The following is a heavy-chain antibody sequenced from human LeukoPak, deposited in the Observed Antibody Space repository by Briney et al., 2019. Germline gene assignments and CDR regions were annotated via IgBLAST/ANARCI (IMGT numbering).Heavy chain of an antibody. Sequence: PSETLSLTCTVSGGSITSSSYYWGWFRQPPGKGLEWIGSVYYSGNTYYNWSLKSRVTISVDTSKNQFSLKLSSVTAADTAVYYCARDRQGWTRYYDFWSGYRVGGDYYYYYYMDVWGKGTTVTVSS. D-gene: IGHD3-3*01. CDR1: GGSITSSSYY. CDR2: VYYSGNT. CDR3: ARDRQGWTRYYDFWSGYRVGGDYYYYYYMDV. J-gene: IGHJ6*03. V-gene: IGHV4-39*07.